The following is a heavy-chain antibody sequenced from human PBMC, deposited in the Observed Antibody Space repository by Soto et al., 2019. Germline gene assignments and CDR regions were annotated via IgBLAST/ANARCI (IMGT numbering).Heavy chain of an antibody. V-gene: IGHV4-59*02. Sequence: SETLSLTCTVSGASVKDYYWNWVRQPLGKGLEWIGFIHYTGSRIFNPSLQSRVTMSVDVSQNQFSLRLTSVTAADTAIYYCARWGRRAVRAFDFWGQGTTVTVS. CDR2: IHYTGSR. CDR3: ARWGRRAVRAFDF. J-gene: IGHJ3*01. D-gene: IGHD3-16*01. CDR1: GASVKDYY.